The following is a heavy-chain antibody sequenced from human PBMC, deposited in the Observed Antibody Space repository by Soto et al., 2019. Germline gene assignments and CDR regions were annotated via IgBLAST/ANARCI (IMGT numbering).Heavy chain of an antibody. CDR3: AREKALTIVVALRGAFDI. D-gene: IGHD2-15*01. J-gene: IGHJ3*02. V-gene: IGHV1-69*06. Sequence: VASVKVSCKASGGTFSSYAISWVRQAPGQGLEWMGGIIPIFGTANYAQKFQGRVTITADKSTSTAYMELSSLRSEDTAVYYCAREKALTIVVALRGAFDIWGQGTMVTVSS. CDR1: GGTFSSYA. CDR2: IIPIFGTA.